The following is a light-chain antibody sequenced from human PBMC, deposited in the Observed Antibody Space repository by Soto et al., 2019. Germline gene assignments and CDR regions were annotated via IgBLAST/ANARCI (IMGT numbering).Light chain of an antibody. V-gene: IGKV1-5*01. CDR3: QQYNSYSGT. CDR2: DAS. J-gene: IGKJ1*01. CDR1: QSISSW. Sequence: DIQMTQSPSTLSASVGDRVTITCRASQSISSWLAWYQQNPGKAPKLLIYDASSLESGVPSRFSGSGSGTALTLTISGLQPVDFETYHWQQYNSYSGTFGQGTQVEIK.